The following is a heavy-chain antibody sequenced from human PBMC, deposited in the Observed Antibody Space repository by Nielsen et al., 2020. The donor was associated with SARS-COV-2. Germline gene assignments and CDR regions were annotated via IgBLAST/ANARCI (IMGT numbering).Heavy chain of an antibody. D-gene: IGHD3-16*01. J-gene: IGHJ4*02. V-gene: IGHV3-66*02. CDR1: GLTVSSNY. Sequence: GESLKISCAASGLTVSSNYMTWVRQAPGRGLELVSVIYSGGGTFSADSAKGRFTISRDNSKNTLFLHMSRLRADDTALYYCAKAGGKNAGGIIDYWGPGTLVTVSS. CDR2: IYSGGGT. CDR3: AKAGGKNAGGIIDY.